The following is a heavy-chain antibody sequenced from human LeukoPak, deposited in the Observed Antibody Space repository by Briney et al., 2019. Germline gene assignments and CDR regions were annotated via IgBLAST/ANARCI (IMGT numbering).Heavy chain of an antibody. J-gene: IGHJ4*02. Sequence: SETLSLTCTVAGGSISSYYWSWIRQPAGKGLEWIGRINTSGNTNYNPSLKSRVTMSVDTSKSQFSLNLGSVTAADTAVYYCARSDYGDYVFDYWGQGTLVTVSS. CDR3: ARSDYGDYVFDY. D-gene: IGHD4-17*01. CDR2: INTSGNT. V-gene: IGHV4-4*07. CDR1: GGSISSYY.